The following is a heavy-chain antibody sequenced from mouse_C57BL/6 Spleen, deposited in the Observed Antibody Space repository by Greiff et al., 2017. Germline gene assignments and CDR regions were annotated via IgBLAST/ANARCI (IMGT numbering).Heavy chain of an antibody. CDR1: GYTFTSYW. Sequence: QVQLQQPGAELVKPGASVKVSCKASGYTFTSYWMHWVKQRPGQGLEWIGRIHPSDSDTNYNQKFKGKATLTVDKSSSTAYMQLSSLTSEDSAVDYFAIYYGSRYPFDYWGQGTTLTVSS. J-gene: IGHJ2*01. D-gene: IGHD1-1*01. CDR3: AIYYGSRYPFDY. CDR2: IHPSDSDT. V-gene: IGHV1-74*01.